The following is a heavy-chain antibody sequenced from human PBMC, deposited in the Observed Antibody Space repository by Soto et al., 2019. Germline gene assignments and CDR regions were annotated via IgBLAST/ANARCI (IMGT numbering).Heavy chain of an antibody. CDR1: GGSISSGGYY. J-gene: IGHJ4*02. Sequence: SETLSLTCTVSGGSISSGGYYWSWIRQHPGKGLEWIGYIYYSGSTYYNPSLKSRVTISVDTSKNQFSLKLSSVTAADTAVYYCARSGAHYIRTYYFDYWGQGTLVTAPQ. V-gene: IGHV4-31*03. CDR3: ARSGAHYIRTYYFDY. CDR2: IYYSGST. D-gene: IGHD1-26*01.